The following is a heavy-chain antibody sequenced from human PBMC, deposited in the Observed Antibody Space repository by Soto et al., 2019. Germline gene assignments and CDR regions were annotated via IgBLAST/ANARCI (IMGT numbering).Heavy chain of an antibody. CDR2: ISAYNGNT. D-gene: IGHD3-3*01. CDR3: ARAVYYDFWSGYLHDNYYYYGMDV. J-gene: IGHJ6*02. V-gene: IGHV1-18*04. CDR1: GYTFTSYG. Sequence: ASVKVSCKASGYTFTSYGISWVRQAPGQGLEWMGWISAYNGNTNYAQKLQGRVTMTTDTSTSTAYMELRSLRSDDTAVYYCARAVYYDFWSGYLHDNYYYYGMDVWGQGTTVTVS.